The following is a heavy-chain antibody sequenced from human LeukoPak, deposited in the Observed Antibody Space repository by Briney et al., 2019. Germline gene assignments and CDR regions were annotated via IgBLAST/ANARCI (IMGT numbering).Heavy chain of an antibody. CDR1: GFTFSSYA. CDR3: AKDEDSSGWYPPMTRLYYFDY. V-gene: IGHV3-23*01. J-gene: IGHJ4*02. Sequence: PGGSLRLSCAASGFTFSSYAMSWVRQAPGKGLEWVSAISGSGGSTYYADSVKGRFTISRDNSKNTLYLQMNSLRAEDTAVYYCAKDEDSSGWYPPMTRLYYFDYWGQGTLVTVSS. D-gene: IGHD6-19*01. CDR2: ISGSGGST.